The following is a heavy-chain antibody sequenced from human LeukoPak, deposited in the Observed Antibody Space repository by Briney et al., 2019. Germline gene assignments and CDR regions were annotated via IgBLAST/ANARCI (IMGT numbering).Heavy chain of an antibody. V-gene: IGHV1-8*03. Sequence: ASVKVSCKASGYTFTSYDINWVRQATGQGLEWMGWMNPNSGNTGYAQKFQGRVTITRNTSISTAYMELSSLRSEDTAVYYCARDGGLLRYFDWLLRGYFDYWGQGTLVTVSS. CDR2: MNPNSGNT. J-gene: IGHJ4*02. CDR1: GYTFTSYD. CDR3: ARDGGLLRYFDWLLRGYFDY. D-gene: IGHD3-9*01.